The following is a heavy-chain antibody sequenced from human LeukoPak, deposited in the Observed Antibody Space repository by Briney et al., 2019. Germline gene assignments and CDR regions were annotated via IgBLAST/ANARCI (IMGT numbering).Heavy chain of an antibody. CDR3: AKDLGRLYYYYMDV. V-gene: IGHV3-30*02. Sequence: GGSLRLSCAASGFTFSSYGMHWVRQAPGKGLERVAFIRYDGSNKYYADSVKGRFTISRDNSKNTLYLQMNSLRAEDTAVYYCAKDLGRLYYYYMDVWGKGTTVTISS. CDR1: GFTFSSYG. CDR2: IRYDGSNK. J-gene: IGHJ6*03. D-gene: IGHD3-16*01.